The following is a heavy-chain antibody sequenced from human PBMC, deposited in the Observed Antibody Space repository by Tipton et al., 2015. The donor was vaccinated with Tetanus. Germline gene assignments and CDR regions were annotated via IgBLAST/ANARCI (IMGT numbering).Heavy chain of an antibody. V-gene: IGHV1-46*01. CDR3: ARTQDGYNSGWFDS. CDR1: GYTFTRYY. D-gene: IGHD3-10*01. J-gene: IGHJ5*01. Sequence: QVQLVQSGAEVKKPGASVKVSCKASGYTFTRYYIHWMRQAPGQGLEWMGEINPSGGSTNYAQKFQARVTMTRDTSTSTVYLDVSSLTSEDTAVYYCARTQDGYNSGWFDSWGQGTLLTVSS. CDR2: INPSGGST.